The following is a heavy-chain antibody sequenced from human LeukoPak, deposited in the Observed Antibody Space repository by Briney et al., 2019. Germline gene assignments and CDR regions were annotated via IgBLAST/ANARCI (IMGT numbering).Heavy chain of an antibody. CDR2: IYYSGNT. V-gene: IGHV4-59*01. CDR1: GGSIGTYY. Sequence: SETLSLTCSVSGGSIGTYYWSWIRQPPGKGLECIGYIYYSGNTNYNPSLKSRVTISVDTSKNQFSLKLNSVTAADTAVYYCARDGPLWFGELLPVQYYGMDVWGQGTTVTVSS. J-gene: IGHJ6*02. D-gene: IGHD3-10*01. CDR3: ARDGPLWFGELLPVQYYGMDV.